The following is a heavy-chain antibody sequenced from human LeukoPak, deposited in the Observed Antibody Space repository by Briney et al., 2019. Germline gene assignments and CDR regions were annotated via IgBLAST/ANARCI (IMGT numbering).Heavy chain of an antibody. CDR1: GYTFTGYY. D-gene: IGHD3-22*01. CDR3: ARGAYYYDSSGSNFGGY. CDR2: INPNSGGT. J-gene: IGHJ4*02. V-gene: IGHV1-2*02. Sequence: ASVKVSCKASGYTFTGYYMHWVRQAPGQGLEWMGWINPNSGGTNYAQKFQGRVTMTGDTSISTAYMELSRLRSDDTAVYYCARGAYYYDSSGSNFGGYWGQGTLVTVSS.